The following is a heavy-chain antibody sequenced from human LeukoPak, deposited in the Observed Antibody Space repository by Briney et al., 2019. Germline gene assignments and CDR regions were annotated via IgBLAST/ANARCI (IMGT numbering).Heavy chain of an antibody. CDR2: ISDISSFI. V-gene: IGHV3-21*01. Sequence: GGSLRPSCAASGFTFSSYSMSWVRQAPGKGLEWVSSISDISSFIYYADSVKGRFTISRDNAKNSLYLQMNSLRAEDTAIYYCARDLHLLRGFFDYWGQGALVTVSS. CDR1: GFTFSSYS. D-gene: IGHD1-26*01. J-gene: IGHJ4*02. CDR3: ARDLHLLRGFFDY.